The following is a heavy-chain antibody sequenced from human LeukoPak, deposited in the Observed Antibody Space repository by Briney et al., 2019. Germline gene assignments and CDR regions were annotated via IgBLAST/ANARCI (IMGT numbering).Heavy chain of an antibody. V-gene: IGHV4-59*12. CDR2: IYYSGST. J-gene: IGHJ3*02. CDR3: AREIPYCSSTSCYGGAFDI. Sequence: SETLSLTCTVSGVSISSYYWSWIRQPPGKGLEWIGYIYYSGSTNYNPSLKSRVTISVDTSKNQFSLKLSSVTAADTAVYYCAREIPYCSSTSCYGGAFDIWGQGTMVTVSS. CDR1: GVSISSYY. D-gene: IGHD2-2*01.